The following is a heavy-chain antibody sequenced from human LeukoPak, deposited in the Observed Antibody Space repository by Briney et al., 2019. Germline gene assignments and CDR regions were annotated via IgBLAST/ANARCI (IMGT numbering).Heavy chain of an antibody. J-gene: IGHJ3*02. CDR2: IYKSGST. Sequence: SETLSLTCTASGGPISTYQWSWIRQPPGKGLEWIGNIYKSGSTNYNPSLKSRVTISIDTSENQFSLRLSSLTAADTAVYYCAKTCSGTTCSYAFDIWGQGTMVTVSS. V-gene: IGHV4-59*12. CDR1: GGPISTYQ. CDR3: AKTCSGTTCSYAFDI. D-gene: IGHD2-2*01.